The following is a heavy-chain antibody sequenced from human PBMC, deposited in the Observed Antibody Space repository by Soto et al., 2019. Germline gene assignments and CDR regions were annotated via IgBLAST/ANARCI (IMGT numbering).Heavy chain of an antibody. CDR2: TYYRSKWYN. J-gene: IGHJ6*02. CDR3: ARGVAVAGIYYYGMDV. D-gene: IGHD6-19*01. CDR1: GDSVSSNSAA. Sequence: PSPTLALTCAISGDSVSSNSAAWNWISQSPSRGLEWLGRTYYRSKWYNDYAVSVKSRITINPDTSKNQFSLQLNSVTPEDTAVYSCARGVAVAGIYYYGMDVWGQGPTVTVSS. V-gene: IGHV6-1*01.